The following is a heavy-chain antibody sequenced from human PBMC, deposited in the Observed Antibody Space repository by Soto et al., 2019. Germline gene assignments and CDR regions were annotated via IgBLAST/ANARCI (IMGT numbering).Heavy chain of an antibody. Sequence: SETLSLTCAVPGYSISSGLYLGWIRQPPGKGLEWIGTIYRGGITYYNPSLKSRVTISIDTSKNHFSLRLSSVTATDTAVYFCAIGNPDWFDPWGQGTLVTVSS. J-gene: IGHJ5*02. D-gene: IGHD1-1*01. V-gene: IGHV4-38-2*01. CDR3: AIGNPDWFDP. CDR2: IYRGGIT. CDR1: GYSISSGLY.